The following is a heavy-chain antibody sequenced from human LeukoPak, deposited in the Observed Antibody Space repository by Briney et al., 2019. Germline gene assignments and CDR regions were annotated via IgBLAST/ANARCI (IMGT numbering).Heavy chain of an antibody. CDR3: ARGAYGYYYMDV. J-gene: IGHJ6*03. CDR1: GFTFDVYA. CDR2: IKSDGSNY. D-gene: IGHD4-17*01. V-gene: IGHV3-74*01. Sequence: GGSLRLSCAASGFTFDVYAMHWVRHAPGKGREWVSGIKSDGSNYYADSVKGRFTISRDNAKNTLYLEMNSLRAEDTAMYYCARGAYGYYYMDVWGKGTTVTVSS.